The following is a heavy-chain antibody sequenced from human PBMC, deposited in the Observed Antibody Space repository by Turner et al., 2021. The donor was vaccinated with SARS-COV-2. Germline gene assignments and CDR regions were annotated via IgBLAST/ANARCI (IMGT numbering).Heavy chain of an antibody. CDR3: ARTLPYGDYHDY. D-gene: IGHD4-17*01. CDR2: VYSGGST. Sequence: EVQLVESGGGLVQPGGSLRLSCAASVFTVSSNYMSWVRQAPGKGLEWVSVVYSGGSTYYADSVKGRFTISRDNSKNTLYLQMNSLRAEDTAVYYCARTLPYGDYHDYRGQGTLVTVSS. CDR1: VFTVSSNY. V-gene: IGHV3-66*01. J-gene: IGHJ4*02.